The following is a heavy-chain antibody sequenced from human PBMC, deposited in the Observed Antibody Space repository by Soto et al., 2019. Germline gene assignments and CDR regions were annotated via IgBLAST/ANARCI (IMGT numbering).Heavy chain of an antibody. D-gene: IGHD2-15*01. CDR3: ARVVVAAPNWFDP. CDR1: GASISSYF. CDR2: ISTSGTT. V-gene: IGHV4-4*07. Sequence: SETLSLTCTVSGASISSYFWTWIRQPAGKGLDWIGLISTSGTTNYNPSLKSRVTMTRNTSISTAYMELSSLRSEDTAVCYCARVVVAAPNWFDPWGQGTLVAVSS. J-gene: IGHJ5*02.